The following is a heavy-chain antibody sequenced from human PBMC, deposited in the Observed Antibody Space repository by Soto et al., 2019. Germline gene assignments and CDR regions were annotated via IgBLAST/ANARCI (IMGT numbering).Heavy chain of an antibody. CDR2: INHSGST. CDR1: GGSFSGYY. D-gene: IGHD2-2*01. CDR3: VRPRQRAAARNMDV. J-gene: IGHJ6*03. V-gene: IGHV4-34*01. Sequence: PSETLSLTCAVYGGSFSGYYWSWIRQPPGKGLEWIGEINHSGSTNYNPSLKSRVTISVDTSKNQFSLKLSSVTAADTAVYYCVRPRQRAAARNMDVWGKGTTVTVSS.